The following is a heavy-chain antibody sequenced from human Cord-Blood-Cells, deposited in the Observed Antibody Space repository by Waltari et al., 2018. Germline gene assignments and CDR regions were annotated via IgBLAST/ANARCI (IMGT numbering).Heavy chain of an antibody. CDR3: ARGWNYFDY. CDR2: IWYDGSNK. Sequence: QVQLVESGGGVVQPGRSLRLSCAASGFTFSSYGMHWVRQAPGKGLEVVAVIWYDGSNKYYADSVKGRFTISRDNSKNTLYLQMNSLRAEDTAVYYCARGWNYFDYWGQGTLVTVSS. J-gene: IGHJ4*02. D-gene: IGHD1-1*01. V-gene: IGHV3-33*01. CDR1: GFTFSSYG.